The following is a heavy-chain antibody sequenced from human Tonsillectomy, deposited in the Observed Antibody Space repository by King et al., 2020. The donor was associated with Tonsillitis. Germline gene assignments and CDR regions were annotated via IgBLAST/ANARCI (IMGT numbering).Heavy chain of an antibody. CDR1: GFPFSSYN. Sequence: VQLVESGGGLVKPGGSLRLSCAASGFPFSSYNMNWIRQAPGKGLEWVASITSSSSYIYYSDSVNGRFTISRDNAKNSLYLQMNSLRAEDTSVYYCASVKAMRNYFYYGMDVWGQGTTVTVSS. J-gene: IGHJ6*02. V-gene: IGHV3-21*01. CDR2: ITSSSSYI. CDR3: ASVKAMRNYFYYGMDV.